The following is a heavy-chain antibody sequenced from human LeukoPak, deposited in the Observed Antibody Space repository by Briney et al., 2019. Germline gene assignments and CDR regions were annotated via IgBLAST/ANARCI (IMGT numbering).Heavy chain of an antibody. CDR1: GGSISSGDYY. Sequence: SETLSLTCTVSGGSISSGDYYWSWIRQPPGKGLEWIGEINHSGSTNYNPSLKSRVTISVDTSKNQFSLKLSSVTAADTAVYYCARARGRYCSSTSCYEAYYYYGMDVWGQGTTVTVSS. J-gene: IGHJ6*02. CDR2: INHSGST. CDR3: ARARGRYCSSTSCYEAYYYYGMDV. D-gene: IGHD2-2*01. V-gene: IGHV4-39*07.